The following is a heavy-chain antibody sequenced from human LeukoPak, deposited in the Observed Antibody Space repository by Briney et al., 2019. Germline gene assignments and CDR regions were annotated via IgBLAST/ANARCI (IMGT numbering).Heavy chain of an antibody. CDR3: AKAGIGVVGYFDY. V-gene: IGHV3-23*01. CDR2: LTSGGSDT. D-gene: IGHD6-19*01. CDR1: GLIFSNYA. J-gene: IGHJ4*02. Sequence: GGSLRLSCAASGLIFSNYAMSWVRQAPGKGLEWVSALTSGGSDTYYADSVKGRFTISRDNSKNTLYLQMNSLRDEDTALYYCAKAGIGVVGYFDYWGQGTLVTVSS.